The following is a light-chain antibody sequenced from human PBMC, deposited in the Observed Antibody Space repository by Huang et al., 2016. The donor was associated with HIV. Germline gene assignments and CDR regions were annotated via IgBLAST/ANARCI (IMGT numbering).Light chain of an antibody. CDR1: QSVGSD. CDR3: QQYRDWPPYT. J-gene: IGKJ2*01. CDR2: SAS. Sequence: EIVLPQSPATLSVSPGERATLSCRAGQSVGSDLAWYQHRPGPAPRRLIDSASTRATGIPARFSGSGYGTDFILTVSSLQSEDFALYYCQQYRDWPPYTFGQGTKLEIK. V-gene: IGKV3-15*01.